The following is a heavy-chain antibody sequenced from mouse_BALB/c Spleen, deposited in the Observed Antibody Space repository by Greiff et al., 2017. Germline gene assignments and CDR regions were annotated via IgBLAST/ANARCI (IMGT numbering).Heavy chain of an antibody. CDR2: INPGSGGT. CDR1: GYAFTNYL. Sequence: QVHVKQSGAELVRPGTSVKVSCKASGYAFTNYLIEWVKQRPGQGLEWIGVINPGSGGTNYNEKFKGKATLTADKSSSTAYMQLSSLTSDDSAVYFCATSYYRYDVGYWGQGTTLTVSS. D-gene: IGHD2-14*01. V-gene: IGHV1-54*01. CDR3: ATSYYRYDVGY. J-gene: IGHJ2*01.